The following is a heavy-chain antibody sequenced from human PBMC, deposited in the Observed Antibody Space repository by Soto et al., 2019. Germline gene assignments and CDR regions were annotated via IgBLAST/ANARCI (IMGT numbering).Heavy chain of an antibody. V-gene: IGHV3-15*07. J-gene: IGHJ4*01. D-gene: IGHD3-22*01. Sequence: GSLRLSCAASGFIFSNAWINWVRQAPGKGLEWVGRVKSKTDGGTTDFAAPVKGRFAISRDDSKNMVYLEMNSLKTEDTAIYYCTTDSYMTNIIVRFNYWGHGTLVTASS. CDR3: TTDSYMTNIIVRFNY. CDR2: VKSKTDGGTT. CDR1: GFIFSNAW.